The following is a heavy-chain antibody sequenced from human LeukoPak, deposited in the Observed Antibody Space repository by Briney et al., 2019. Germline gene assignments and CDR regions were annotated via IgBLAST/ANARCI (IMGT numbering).Heavy chain of an antibody. CDR3: ARDLYYFDNSGPTLDDY. D-gene: IGHD3-22*01. CDR1: GFTFSSCA. Sequence: GGSLRLSCAASGFTFSSCAMSWVRQAPGKGLEWVSSITSSSSDIYYTDSVKGRFTISRDNAKNSLYLQMNSLRAEDTAVYYCARDLYYFDNSGPTLDDYWGQGTLVTVSS. J-gene: IGHJ4*02. V-gene: IGHV3-21*01. CDR2: ITSSSSDI.